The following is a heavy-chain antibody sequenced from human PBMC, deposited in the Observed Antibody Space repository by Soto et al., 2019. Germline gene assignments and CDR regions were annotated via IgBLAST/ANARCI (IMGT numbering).Heavy chain of an antibody. CDR3: ARRYGSAIDY. D-gene: IGHD1-26*01. Sequence: SETLSLTCTVSGGSISSYYWSWIRQPPGKGLEWIGYIYYSGSTNYNPSLKSRVIISVDTSKNQFSLKLSSVTAADTAVYYCARRYGSAIDYWGQGTLVTVSS. J-gene: IGHJ4*02. V-gene: IGHV4-59*08. CDR1: GGSISSYY. CDR2: IYYSGST.